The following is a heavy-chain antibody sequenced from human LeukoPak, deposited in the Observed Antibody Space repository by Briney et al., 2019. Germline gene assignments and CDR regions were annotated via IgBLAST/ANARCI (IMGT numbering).Heavy chain of an antibody. Sequence: SETLSLTCTVSGDSVSNYYWTWIRQPPGQGLEWVGYIYYSGSTNYNPSLKSRVTISADTSKNQFSLKLSSVTAADTAVYYCARAIRSSGWYDYWGQGTLVTVSS. CDR3: ARAIRSSGWYDY. CDR2: IYYSGST. D-gene: IGHD6-19*01. V-gene: IGHV4-59*02. CDR1: GDSVSNYY. J-gene: IGHJ4*02.